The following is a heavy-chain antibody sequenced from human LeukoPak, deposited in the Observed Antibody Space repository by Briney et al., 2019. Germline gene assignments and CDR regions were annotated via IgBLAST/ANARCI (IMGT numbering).Heavy chain of an antibody. CDR2: ITWNSGNR. CDR3: ANLYGSGSQNDAFDL. J-gene: IGHJ3*01. CDR1: GFTFDDYA. Sequence: GRSLRLSCAASGFTFDDYAMHWVRQAPGKGLEWVSGITWNSGNRGYADSVKGRFTISRDNAKNSLYLQMNSLRVEDTAFYYCANLYGSGSQNDAFDLWGQGTMVTVSS. D-gene: IGHD3-10*01. V-gene: IGHV3-9*01.